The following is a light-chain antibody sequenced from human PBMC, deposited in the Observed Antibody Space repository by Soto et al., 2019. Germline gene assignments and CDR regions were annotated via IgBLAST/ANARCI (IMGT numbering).Light chain of an antibody. CDR3: QQDGTSPPDT. CDR1: QSLTNNY. V-gene: IGKV3-20*01. J-gene: IGKJ5*01. CDR2: GAS. Sequence: EIGLTPSPGTLSLSPGERATLSCRASQSLTNNYLAWYQQKPGQAPRLLFHGASSRAAGIPDRFSGSGSGTDFTLTISSPGPEDVAVYCCQQDGTSPPDTFAQGTRLEIK.